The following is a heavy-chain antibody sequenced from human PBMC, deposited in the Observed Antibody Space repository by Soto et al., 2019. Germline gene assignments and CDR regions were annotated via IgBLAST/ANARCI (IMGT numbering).Heavy chain of an antibody. V-gene: IGHV1-46*01. Sequence: VASVKVSCKASGYTFTSYYMHWVRQAPGQGLEWTGIINPSGGSTSYAQKFQGRVTMTRDTSTSTVYMELSSLRSEDTAVYYCARDSSLTYYYDSSGYYYPKPPTYYYYYGMDVWGQGTTVTVSS. CDR2: INPSGGST. CDR3: ARDSSLTYYYDSSGYYYPKPPTYYYYYGMDV. D-gene: IGHD3-22*01. CDR1: GYTFTSYY. J-gene: IGHJ6*02.